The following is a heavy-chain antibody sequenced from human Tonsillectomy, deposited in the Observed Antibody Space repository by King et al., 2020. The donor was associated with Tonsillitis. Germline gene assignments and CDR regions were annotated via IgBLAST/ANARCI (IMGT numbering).Heavy chain of an antibody. CDR2: IYYSGST. J-gene: IGHJ4*02. CDR3: ARQSYYYDSSGLFDY. CDR1: GGSISSYY. Sequence: PLQESGPGLVKPSETLSLTCTVSGGSISSYYWSWIRQPPGKGLEWIGYIYYSGSTNYNPSLKSRATISVDTSKNQFSLKLSSVTAADTAVYYCARQSYYYDSSGLFDYWGQGTLVTVSS. V-gene: IGHV4-59*01. D-gene: IGHD3-22*01.